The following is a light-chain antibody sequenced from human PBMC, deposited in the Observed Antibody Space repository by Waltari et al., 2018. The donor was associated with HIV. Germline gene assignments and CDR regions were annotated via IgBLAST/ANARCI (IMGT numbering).Light chain of an antibody. CDR3: MQTLETPLT. V-gene: IGKV2-28*01. CDR1: QSLLKTNGSLH. J-gene: IGKJ4*01. CDR2: LGS. Sequence: DIAMNQSPLSLPVTPGEPASISCRSSQSLLKTNGSLHLYWYLQRQGQSPPLLIYLGSNRASGVPDRFSASASATDFILQISRVEAEDVGIYYCMQTLETPLTFGGGTKVEI.